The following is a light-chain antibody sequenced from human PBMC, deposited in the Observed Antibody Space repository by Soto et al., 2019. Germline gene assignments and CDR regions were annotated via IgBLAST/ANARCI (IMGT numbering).Light chain of an antibody. J-gene: IGLJ1*01. CDR2: SNN. Sequence: QSVLTQPPSASGTPGQRVTISCSGSSSNIGSNTVNWYQQLPGTAPKLLIYSNNQRPSGVPDRFSGSKSGTSASLAISGLQFEDGGDYYCAALDGSLIFYVFGTGTKLTVL. CDR1: SSNIGSNT. CDR3: AALDGSLIFYV. V-gene: IGLV1-44*01.